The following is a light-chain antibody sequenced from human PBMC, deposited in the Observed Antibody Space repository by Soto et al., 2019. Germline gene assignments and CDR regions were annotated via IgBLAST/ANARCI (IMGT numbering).Light chain of an antibody. CDR1: SSDVGGYNY. Sequence: QSALTHPASVSGSPGQAITISCTGTSSDVGGYNYVSWYQQHPGKAPKLMIYDVSNRPSGVSTRFSGSKSGNTASLTISGLQAEDEADYYCSSYTSSSTLDVFGGGTKLTVL. V-gene: IGLV2-14*01. J-gene: IGLJ2*01. CDR3: SSYTSSSTLDV. CDR2: DVS.